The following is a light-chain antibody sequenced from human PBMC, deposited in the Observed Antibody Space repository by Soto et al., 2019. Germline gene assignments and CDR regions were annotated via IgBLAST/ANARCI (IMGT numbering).Light chain of an antibody. J-gene: IGLJ3*02. V-gene: IGLV1-44*01. CDR2: SDN. CDR3: ATWDDTLNGRV. Sequence: QSVLTQPPPASGTPGQRVTISCSGSSSNIGSNSVNWYHQVAGTAPKLLIHSDNQRPSGVPDRFSGSKSGTSASLAISGLQSGDEADYYCATWDDTLNGRVFGGGTKLTVL. CDR1: SSNIGSNS.